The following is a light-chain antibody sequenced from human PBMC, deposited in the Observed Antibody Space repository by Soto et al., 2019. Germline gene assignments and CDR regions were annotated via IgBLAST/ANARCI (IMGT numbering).Light chain of an antibody. CDR3: QKFSCFPLT. Sequence: MLTQSPGTLSLTPRERATLSCRVSQTVSNNCVAWLQQKPGQAPRVLIYDASSMANGIPDRFSGGGSGTEFTLTISRLEPEDFGMYYWQKFSCFPLTFGGRAKVDI. J-gene: IGKJ4*01. V-gene: IGKV3-20*01. CDR2: DAS. CDR1: QTVSNNC.